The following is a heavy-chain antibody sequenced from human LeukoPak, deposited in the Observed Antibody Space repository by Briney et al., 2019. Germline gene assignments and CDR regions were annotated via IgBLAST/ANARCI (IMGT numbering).Heavy chain of an antibody. CDR3: ARDSPVLPYY. J-gene: IGHJ4*02. D-gene: IGHD3-10*01. Sequence: SETLSLTCTVSGGSISSSSYYWGWIRQPPGKGLEWIGSIYYSGSTYYNPSLKSRVTISVDTSKNQFSLKLSSVTAADTAVYYCARDSPVLPYYWGQGTLVTVSS. CDR1: GGSISSSSYY. V-gene: IGHV4-39*07. CDR2: IYYSGST.